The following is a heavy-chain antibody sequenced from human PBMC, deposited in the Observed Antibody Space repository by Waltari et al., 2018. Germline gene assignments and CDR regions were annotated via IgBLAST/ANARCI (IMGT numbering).Heavy chain of an antibody. CDR2: MQYRGST. CDR3: GRIAFGDDGGYFQY. Sequence: QVQLQESGPGLVKPSETLSLTCTVSGGSINSNYNWGWFRQPPGKGLEWMGNMQYRGSTFYNPSLESRVTISLDTSRNQFSLRLSSVYAADTAVYFCGRIAFGDDGGYFQYWGQGTLVTVSS. V-gene: IGHV4-39*01. D-gene: IGHD4-17*01. J-gene: IGHJ1*01. CDR1: GGSINSNYN.